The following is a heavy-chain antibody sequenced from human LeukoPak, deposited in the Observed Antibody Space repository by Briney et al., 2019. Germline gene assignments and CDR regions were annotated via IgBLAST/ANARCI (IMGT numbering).Heavy chain of an antibody. D-gene: IGHD3-10*01. Sequence: SETLSLTCAVYGGSFSGYYWSWIRQPPGKGLEWIGEINHSGSTNYNPSLKSRVTISVDTSKNQFSLKLSSVTAADTAVYYCARVPLWFDPKYYFDYWGQGTLVTVSS. CDR2: INHSGST. CDR3: ARVPLWFDPKYYFDY. J-gene: IGHJ4*02. V-gene: IGHV4-34*01. CDR1: GGSFSGYY.